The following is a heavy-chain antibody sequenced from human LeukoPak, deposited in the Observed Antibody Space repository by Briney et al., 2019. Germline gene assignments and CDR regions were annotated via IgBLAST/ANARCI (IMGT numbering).Heavy chain of an antibody. Sequence: PGGSLRLSCAASGFIFSGYWMNWVRQAPGKGLEWVAVISYDGSNKYYADSVKGRFTISRDNSKNTLYLQMNSLRAEDTAVYYCAKDRRGYTYGYFDYWGQGTLVTVSS. J-gene: IGHJ4*02. CDR3: AKDRRGYTYGYFDY. CDR2: ISYDGSNK. D-gene: IGHD5-18*01. CDR1: GFIFSGYW. V-gene: IGHV3-30*18.